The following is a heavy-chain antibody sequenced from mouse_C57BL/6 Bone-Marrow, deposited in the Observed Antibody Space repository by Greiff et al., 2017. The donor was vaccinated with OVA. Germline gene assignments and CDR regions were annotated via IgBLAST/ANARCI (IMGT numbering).Heavy chain of an antibody. V-gene: IGHV1-54*01. CDR3: ARRDYYGSSWSAY. CDR1: GYAFTNYL. D-gene: IGHD1-1*01. J-gene: IGHJ3*01. CDR2: INPGSGGT. Sequence: VQLQQSGAELVRPGTSVKVSCKASGYAFTNYLIEWVKQRPGQGLEWIGVINPGSGGTNYNEKFKGKATLTADKSSSTAYMQLSSLTSEDSAVSFCARRDYYGSSWSAYWGQGTLVTVSA.